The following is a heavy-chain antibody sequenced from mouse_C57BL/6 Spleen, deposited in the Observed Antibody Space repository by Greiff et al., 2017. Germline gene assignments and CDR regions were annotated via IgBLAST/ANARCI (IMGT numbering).Heavy chain of an antibody. Sequence: VQLKQSGPELVKPGASVKISCKASGYTFTDYYMNWVKQSHGKSLEWIGDINPNNGGTSYNQKFKGKATLTVDKSSSTAYMELRSLTSEDSAVYYCARDRYYFDYWGQGTTLTVSS. CDR3: ARDRYYFDY. J-gene: IGHJ2*01. V-gene: IGHV1-26*01. CDR2: INPNNGGT. CDR1: GYTFTDYY.